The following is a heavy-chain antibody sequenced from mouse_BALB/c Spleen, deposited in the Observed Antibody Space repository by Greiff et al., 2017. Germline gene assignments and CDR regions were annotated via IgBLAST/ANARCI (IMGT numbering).Heavy chain of an antibody. Sequence: VQLQQSGPELMKPGASVKISCKASGYSFTSYYMHWVKQSHGKSLEWIGYIDPFNGGTSYNQKFKGKATLTVDKSSSTAYMHLSSLTSEDSAVYYCAEGSPFAYWGQGTLVTVSA. V-gene: IGHV1S135*01. D-gene: IGHD1-1*01. CDR1: GYSFTSYY. J-gene: IGHJ3*01. CDR3: AEGSPFAY. CDR2: IDPFNGGT.